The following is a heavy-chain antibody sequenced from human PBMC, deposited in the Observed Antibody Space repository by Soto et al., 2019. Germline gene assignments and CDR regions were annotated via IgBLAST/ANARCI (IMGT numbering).Heavy chain of an antibody. D-gene: IGHD2-8*01. CDR3: VREAPWVNGVCHFDY. Sequence: VGSLRLSCAAYGFTFSAYEMNWVRQAPGKGLEWISYISSSATTIHYADSVKGRFTISRDNAKKSMYLQMNSLRAEDTAGYYCVREAPWVNGVCHFDYWGQGTMVTVSS. V-gene: IGHV3-48*03. CDR1: GFTFSAYE. J-gene: IGHJ4*02. CDR2: ISSSATTI.